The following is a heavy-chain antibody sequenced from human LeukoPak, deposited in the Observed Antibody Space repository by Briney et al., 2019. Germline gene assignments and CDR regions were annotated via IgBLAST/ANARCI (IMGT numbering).Heavy chain of an antibody. D-gene: IGHD1-26*01. J-gene: IGHJ4*02. V-gene: IGHV3-48*02. Sequence: PGGSLRLSCVASGFTFSSYDMNWVRQAPGKGLEWVSYISSSSGTIYYADSVKGRFTISRDSAKNSLYLQMNSLRDEDTAVYYCSRSGSYFDYWGQGTLVTVSS. CDR2: ISSSSGTI. CDR3: SRSGSYFDY. CDR1: GFTFSSYD.